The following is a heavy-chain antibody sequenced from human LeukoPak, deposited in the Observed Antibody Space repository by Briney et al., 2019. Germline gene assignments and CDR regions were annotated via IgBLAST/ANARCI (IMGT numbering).Heavy chain of an antibody. CDR2: IYYSGST. D-gene: IGHD4-17*01. J-gene: IGHJ4*02. V-gene: IGHV4-30-4*08. Sequence: TSETLSLTCTVSGDSISSVDYYWSWIRQPPGKGLEWIGYIYYSGSTHYNPSLKSRVTISVDTSKNQFSLKLSSVTAADTAVYYCARSCGDYYFDYWGQGTLVTVSS. CDR3: ARSCGDYYFDY. CDR1: GDSISSVDYY.